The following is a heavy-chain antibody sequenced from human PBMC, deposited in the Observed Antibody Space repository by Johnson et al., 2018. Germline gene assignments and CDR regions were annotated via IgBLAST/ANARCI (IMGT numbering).Heavy chain of an antibody. J-gene: IGHJ3*02. V-gene: IGHV3-30*18. D-gene: IGHD2-21*01. CDR3: AKYSPPKDI. CDR2: ISYDGSNK. CDR1: GFTFSSYG. Sequence: QVQLVESGGGVVQPGRSLRLSCAASGFTFSSYGMHWVRQAPGKGLEWVAVISYDGSNKYYADSVKGRFTISRDNSKNTLDLQMNSLRAEDTAVYYCAKYSPPKDIWGQGTMVTVSS.